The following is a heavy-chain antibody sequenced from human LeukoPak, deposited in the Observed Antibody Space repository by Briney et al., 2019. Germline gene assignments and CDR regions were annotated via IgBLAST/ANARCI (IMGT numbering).Heavy chain of an antibody. D-gene: IGHD5-18*01. V-gene: IGHV3-74*01. Sequence: GGSLRLSCTASGFSFSGHWMHWVRQAPGKGLVWVSHINSDGSTTSYADSVKGRFTISRDNAKNTLYLQMNSLRAEDTAVYYCARDAVDTANAVWGQGTTVTVSS. CDR1: GFSFSGHW. J-gene: IGHJ6*02. CDR2: INSDGSTT. CDR3: ARDAVDTANAV.